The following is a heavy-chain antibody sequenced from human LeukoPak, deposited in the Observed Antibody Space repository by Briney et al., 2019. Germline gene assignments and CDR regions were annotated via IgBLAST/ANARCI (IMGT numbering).Heavy chain of an antibody. Sequence: GASVKVSCKASGYTFTSYYMHWVRQAPGQGLEWMGIINPSGGSTSYAQKFQGRATMTRDTSTSTVYMELSSLRSEDTAVYYCARGGYYYDSSGYYGSLDYWGQGTLVTVSS. V-gene: IGHV1-46*01. CDR2: INPSGGST. CDR1: GYTFTSYY. J-gene: IGHJ4*02. CDR3: ARGGYYYDSSGYYGSLDY. D-gene: IGHD3-22*01.